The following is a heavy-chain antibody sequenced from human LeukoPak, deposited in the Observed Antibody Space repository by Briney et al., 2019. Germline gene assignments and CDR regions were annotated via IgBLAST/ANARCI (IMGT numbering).Heavy chain of an antibody. D-gene: IGHD6-13*01. Sequence: PSETLSLTCTASGGSISSGGYYWSWIRQHPGKGLEWIGYIYYSGSTYYNPSLKSRVTISVDTSKNQFSLKLSSVTAADTAVYYCASGAAESPDAEYFQHWGQGTLVTVSS. CDR1: GGSISSGGYY. CDR3: ASGAAESPDAEYFQH. J-gene: IGHJ1*01. CDR2: IYYSGST. V-gene: IGHV4-31*03.